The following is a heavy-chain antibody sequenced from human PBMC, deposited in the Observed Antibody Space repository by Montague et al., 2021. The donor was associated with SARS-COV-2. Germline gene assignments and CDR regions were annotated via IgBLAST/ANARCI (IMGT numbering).Heavy chain of an antibody. D-gene: IGHD2-8*01. CDR1: GGSISGLY. V-gene: IGHV4-59*01. J-gene: IGHJ6*02. CDR3: ARLLRSCTNGVCRTYYYYALDV. Sequence: SETLSLTCTVSGGSISGLYWSWIRQPPGKGLEWIGYIYYSGSTKYNPSXXGRVAVSVDRSKNQVSLKLTSVTAADTAVYYCARLLRSCTNGVCRTYYYYALDVWGQGTTVTVSS. CDR2: IYYSGST.